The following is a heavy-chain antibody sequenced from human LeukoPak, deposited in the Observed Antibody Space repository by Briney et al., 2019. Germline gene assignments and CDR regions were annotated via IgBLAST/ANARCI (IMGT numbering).Heavy chain of an antibody. J-gene: IGHJ6*03. CDR2: IYPGDSDT. D-gene: IGHD3-9*01. V-gene: IGHV5-51*01. CDR1: GYSFTSYW. Sequence: GESLKISCQGSGYSFTSYWIGWVRQMPGKGLEWMGIIYPGDSDTRYSPSFQGQVTISADKSISTAYLQWSSLKASDTAMYYCARHARGLRYRFGDYYYYMDVWGKGTTVTISS. CDR3: ARHARGLRYRFGDYYYYMDV.